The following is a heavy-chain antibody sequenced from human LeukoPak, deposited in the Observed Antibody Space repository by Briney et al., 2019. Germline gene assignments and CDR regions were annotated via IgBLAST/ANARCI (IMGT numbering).Heavy chain of an antibody. Sequence: PGGSLRLSCAVSGFTFSSYEMNWVRQAPGKGLEWVSYISSSGRTIYHADSVKGRFTISRDSAKNSLYLQMISLRVEDTAVYYCARRAIAEGFDYWGQGTLVTVSS. J-gene: IGHJ4*02. D-gene: IGHD6-13*01. V-gene: IGHV3-48*03. CDR1: GFTFSSYE. CDR3: ARRAIAEGFDY. CDR2: ISSSGRTI.